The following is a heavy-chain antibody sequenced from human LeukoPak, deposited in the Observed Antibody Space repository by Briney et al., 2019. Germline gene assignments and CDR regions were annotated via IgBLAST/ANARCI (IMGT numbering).Heavy chain of an antibody. D-gene: IGHD4-23*01. J-gene: IGHJ3*02. CDR1: GFTFSNAW. CDR3: TTDVLEGANDGTFDI. V-gene: IGHV3-15*01. CDR2: IKTKTDGGTT. Sequence: GGSLRLSCASSGFTFSNAWMSWVGQAPGKGLEWVGRIKTKTDGGTTDYAAPVKGRFTISRDDSKNTLYLLMNSLKTEDTAVYYCTTDVLEGANDGTFDIWGQGTMVTVSS.